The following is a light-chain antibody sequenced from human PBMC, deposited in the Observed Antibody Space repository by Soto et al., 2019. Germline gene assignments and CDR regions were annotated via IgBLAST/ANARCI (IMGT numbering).Light chain of an antibody. CDR2: EDN. CDR3: ATWDSSLSAGV. V-gene: IGLV1-51*02. J-gene: IGLJ1*01. Sequence: QSVLTQPPSVSAAPGLKATISCSGRSSNIGDNYVSWYQHPPGTAPKLLIYEDNKRPSGIPDRFSGSKSGTSATLGIIGLLAGDEADYYCATWDSSLSAGVFGTGTKLTVL. CDR1: SSNIGDNY.